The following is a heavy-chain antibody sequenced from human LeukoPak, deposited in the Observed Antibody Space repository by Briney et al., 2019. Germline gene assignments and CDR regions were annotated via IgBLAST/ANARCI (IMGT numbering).Heavy chain of an antibody. CDR1: GFTFSSYW. V-gene: IGHV3-74*01. J-gene: IGHJ4*02. Sequence: QSGGSLRLSCAASGFTFSSYWMPWVRQAPVKGLVWVSRINSDGSSTSYADSVKGRFTISRDNAKNTLYLQMNSLRAEDTAVYYCARDIDYWGQGTLVTVSS. CDR2: INSDGSST. CDR3: ARDIDY.